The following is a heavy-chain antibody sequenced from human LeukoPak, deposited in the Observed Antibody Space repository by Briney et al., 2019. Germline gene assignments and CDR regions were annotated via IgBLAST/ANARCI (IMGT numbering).Heavy chain of an antibody. Sequence: GGSLRLSCAASGFTFSSYGMHWVRQAPGKGLEWVAVIWYDGSNKYYADSVKGRFTISRDNSKNTLYLQMNSLRAEDTAVYYCARGAGSYWGNYFDYWGQGTLVTVSS. J-gene: IGHJ4*02. V-gene: IGHV3-33*01. CDR3: ARGAGSYWGNYFDY. CDR2: IWYDGSNK. D-gene: IGHD1-26*01. CDR1: GFTFSSYG.